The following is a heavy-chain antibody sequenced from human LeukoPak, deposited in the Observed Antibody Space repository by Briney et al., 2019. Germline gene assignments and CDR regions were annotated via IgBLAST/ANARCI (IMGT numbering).Heavy chain of an antibody. CDR3: AMDRSSTSCRQDFDY. D-gene: IGHD2-2*01. CDR1: GGTFSSYT. Sequence: SVKVSCKASGGTFSSYTISWVRQAPGQGLEWMGRIIPILGIANYAQKFQGRVTITADKSTSTAYMELSSLRSEDTAVYYCAMDRSSTSCRQDFDYWGQGTLVTVSS. CDR2: IIPILGIA. J-gene: IGHJ4*02. V-gene: IGHV1-69*02.